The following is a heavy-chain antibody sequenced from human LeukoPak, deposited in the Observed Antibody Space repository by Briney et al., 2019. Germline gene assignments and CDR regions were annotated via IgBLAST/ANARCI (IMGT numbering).Heavy chain of an antibody. CDR2: IYYSGNT. J-gene: IGHJ4*02. CDR3: ARGDSSGYYYAVYFDY. CDR1: GGSISGHY. Sequence: PSETLSLTCTVSGGSISGHYWSWIRQPPGKGLEWIGYIYYSGNTNYNPSLKSRLTISVDTSKNQFSLKLSSVTAADTAVYYCARGDSSGYYYAVYFDYWGQGTLVTVSS. V-gene: IGHV4-59*11. D-gene: IGHD3-22*01.